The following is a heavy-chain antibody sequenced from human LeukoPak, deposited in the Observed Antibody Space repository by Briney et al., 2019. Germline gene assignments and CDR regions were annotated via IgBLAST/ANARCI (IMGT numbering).Heavy chain of an antibody. J-gene: IGHJ4*02. Sequence: GGSLRLSYAASGFTFSSYWMSWVRQAPGKGLEWVANIKQDASEKYYVASVTGRFTIFKDNAKNSLYLQMNSLRAEDTAVYFCARVSLAGAFFDSWGQGTLVTVAS. CDR2: IKQDASEK. V-gene: IGHV3-7*01. D-gene: IGHD6-13*01. CDR1: GFTFSSYW. CDR3: ARVSLAGAFFDS.